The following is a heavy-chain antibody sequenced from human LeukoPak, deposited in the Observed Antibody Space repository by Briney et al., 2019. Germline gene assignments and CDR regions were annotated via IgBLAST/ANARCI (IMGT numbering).Heavy chain of an antibody. CDR1: GGSISSNSYY. J-gene: IGHJ4*02. CDR3: GRHPKPAPDFDY. V-gene: IGHV4-39*01. Sequence: SETLSLTCIVSGGSISSNSYYWGWIRQPPGKGLEWIGSIYYTGSTYYNPSLKSRLTMSVDTSKNQFSLKLSSVTAADTAVYYCGRHPKPAPDFDYWGQGTLVTVSS. CDR2: IYYTGST.